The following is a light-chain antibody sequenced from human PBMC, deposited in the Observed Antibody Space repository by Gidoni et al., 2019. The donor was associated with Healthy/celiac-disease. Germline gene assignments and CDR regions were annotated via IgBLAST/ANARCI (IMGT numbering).Light chain of an antibody. V-gene: IGKV1-13*02. CDR3: QQFNSYPLT. Sequence: AIQLTHSPSSLSASVGDRVTIPCRASQGISSALAWYQQKPGKAPKLLIYDASSLESGVPARFSGSGSGTDFTITISSLQHEDFATYYCQQFNSYPLTFGGGTKVEIK. CDR1: QGISSA. CDR2: DAS. J-gene: IGKJ4*01.